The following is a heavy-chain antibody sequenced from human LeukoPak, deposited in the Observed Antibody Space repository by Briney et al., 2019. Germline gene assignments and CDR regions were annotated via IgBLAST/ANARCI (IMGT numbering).Heavy chain of an antibody. CDR3: AILYGDYPDY. CDR2: IDPSDSYT. D-gene: IGHD4-17*01. Sequence: GESLKISCKGSGYSFTSYWITWVRQMPGKGLEWMETIDPSDSYTNYSPSFQGHVTISADKSISTAYLQWSSLKASDTAMYYCAILYGDYPDYWGQGTLVTVSS. V-gene: IGHV5-10-1*01. J-gene: IGHJ4*02. CDR1: GYSFTSYW.